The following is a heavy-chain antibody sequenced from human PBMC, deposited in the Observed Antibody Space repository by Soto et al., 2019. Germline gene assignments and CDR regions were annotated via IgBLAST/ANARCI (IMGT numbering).Heavy chain of an antibody. CDR2: ISYDGSNK. CDR1: GFTFSSYG. D-gene: IGHD6-19*01. CDR3: AKDLTRQWLVVYYGMDV. J-gene: IGHJ6*02. Sequence: QVQLVESGGGVVQPGRSLSLSCAASGFTFSSYGMHWVRQAPGKGLEWVAVISYDGSNKYYADSVKGRFTISRDNSKNTLYLQMNSLSAEDTAVYYCAKDLTRQWLVVYYGMDVWGQGTTVTVSS. V-gene: IGHV3-30*18.